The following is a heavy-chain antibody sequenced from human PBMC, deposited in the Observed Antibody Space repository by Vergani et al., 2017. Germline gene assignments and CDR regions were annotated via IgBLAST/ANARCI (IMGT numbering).Heavy chain of an antibody. V-gene: IGHV4-4*08. CDR2: IYLGGTT. J-gene: IGHJ6*03. CDR1: GDSMNYYY. CDR3: ARGPSVVQGHYINYYSYFMDV. Sequence: QVHLEEAGPGLVKPAETLSLTCTVSGDSMNYYYWNLIRQTPGKGLEWIGYIYLGGTTTYNRSLDSRVSLSVDTSKNQFSLQLTSVTAADTAVYYCARGPSVVQGHYINYYSYFMDVWGKGTTVTVSS. D-gene: IGHD2-15*01.